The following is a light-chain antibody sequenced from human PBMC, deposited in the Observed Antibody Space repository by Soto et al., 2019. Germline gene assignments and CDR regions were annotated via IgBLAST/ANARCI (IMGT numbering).Light chain of an antibody. CDR3: QQYNSYPWT. CDR2: DAS. Sequence: DIQLTQSPLSLSASVGDRVTITCQASQGVGKFLNWFQQKSGEAPKLLIYDASHLESGVPVRFSGSGSGAAFTLTISSLQPEDFATYYCQQYNSYPWTFGQGTKVEIK. J-gene: IGKJ1*01. V-gene: IGKV1-33*01. CDR1: QGVGKF.